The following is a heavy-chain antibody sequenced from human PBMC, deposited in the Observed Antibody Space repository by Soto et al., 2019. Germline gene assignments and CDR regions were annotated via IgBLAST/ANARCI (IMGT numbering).Heavy chain of an antibody. CDR3: ARGFDPPGGNFDD. CDR2: MNACNGNT. V-gene: IGHV1-3*01. CDR1: GHTFSSYA. D-gene: IGHD3-10*01. J-gene: IGHJ4*02. Sequence: XSVKVSCKGAGHTFSSYAMDLVRQAPGQRLEWMGWMNACNGNTKYSQKFQGRVTITRDTSASKAYMELSSLRSEDTAVYYCARGFDPPGGNFDDWGQGTLVTVSS.